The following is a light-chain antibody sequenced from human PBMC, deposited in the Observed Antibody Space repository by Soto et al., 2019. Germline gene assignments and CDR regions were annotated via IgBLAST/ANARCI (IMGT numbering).Light chain of an antibody. V-gene: IGKV4-1*01. Sequence: DIVMTQSPDSLAVSLGERATINCKSSQSVLYSSNNKNYLAWYQQKPGQPPKLLIYWASTRESGVPDRFSGRGCGTDYTLTNSSLQAEDGAVFYCQKYYSPLALTSGGGTKVEIK. CDR2: WAS. J-gene: IGKJ4*01. CDR1: QSVLYSSNNKNY. CDR3: QKYYSPLALT.